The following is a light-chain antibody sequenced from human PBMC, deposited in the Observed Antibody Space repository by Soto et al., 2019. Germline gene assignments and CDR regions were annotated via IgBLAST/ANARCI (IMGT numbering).Light chain of an antibody. J-gene: IGKJ4*01. CDR1: LRISKY. V-gene: IGKV1-39*01. CDR2: GAS. Sequence: DIKLTQSPSSLSASLGDRVTITCRASLRISKYLNWYQQKPGKAPKLLIYGASTLQSGVPSSFSGSGSGTDFTLTITNLQPEDSATYFCQQRHSTPLTFGGGTKLEI. CDR3: QQRHSTPLT.